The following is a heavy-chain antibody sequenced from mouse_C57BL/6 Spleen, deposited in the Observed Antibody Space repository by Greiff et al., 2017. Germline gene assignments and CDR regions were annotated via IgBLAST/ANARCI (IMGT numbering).Heavy chain of an antibody. J-gene: IGHJ4*01. CDR1: GFTFSDYG. CDR2: ISSGSSTI. D-gene: IGHD1-1*01. V-gene: IGHV5-17*01. CDR3: AIALYYGSSDGAMDY. Sequence: EVHLVESGGGLVKPGGSLKLSCAASGFTFSDYGMHWVRQAPEKGLEWVAYISSGSSTIYYADTVKGRFTISRDNAKNTLFLQMTSLRSEDTAMYDCAIALYYGSSDGAMDYWGQGTSVTVSS.